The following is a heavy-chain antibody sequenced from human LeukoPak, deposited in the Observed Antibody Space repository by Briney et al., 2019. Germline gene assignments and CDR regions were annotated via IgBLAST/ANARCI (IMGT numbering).Heavy chain of an antibody. CDR3: AKDLTAMVTPFDY. CDR2: ISGSDGTT. CDR1: GFTFSSYA. Sequence: GGSLRLSCAASGFTFSSYAMSWVRQAPGKGLEWFSGISGSDGTTYYADSVKGRFTISRDNSKNTLYLQLNSLRAEDTAVYYCAKDLTAMVTPFDYWGQGTLVTVSS. V-gene: IGHV3-23*01. J-gene: IGHJ4*02. D-gene: IGHD5-18*01.